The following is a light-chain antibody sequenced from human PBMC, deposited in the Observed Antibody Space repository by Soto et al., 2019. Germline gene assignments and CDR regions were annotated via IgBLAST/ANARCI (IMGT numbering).Light chain of an antibody. CDR3: SSYTSSSTLSTYV. CDR1: SSDVGGYNY. Sequence: QSALTQPASVSGSPGQSITISCTGTSSDVGGYNYVSWYQHHPGKATKLMIYDVSNRPSGVSNRLSGSKSGNTASLIISGFQAEDEADYYCSSYTSSSTLSTYVFGTGTKFTVL. J-gene: IGLJ1*01. V-gene: IGLV2-14*03. CDR2: DVS.